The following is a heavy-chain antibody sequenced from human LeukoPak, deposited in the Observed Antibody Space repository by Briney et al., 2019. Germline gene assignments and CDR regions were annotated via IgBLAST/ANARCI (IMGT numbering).Heavy chain of an antibody. D-gene: IGHD2-2*01. CDR2: IYHSGST. CDR1: GGSMSSYY. CDR3: ARGLGYCSSTSCYYWFDP. J-gene: IGHJ5*02. V-gene: IGHV4-59*08. Sequence: SETLSLTCTVSGGSMSSYYWSWIRQPPGKGLEWIGSIYHSGSTYYNPSLKSRVTISVDTSKNQFSLKLSSVTAADTAVYYCARGLGYCSSTSCYYWFDPWGQGTLVTVSS.